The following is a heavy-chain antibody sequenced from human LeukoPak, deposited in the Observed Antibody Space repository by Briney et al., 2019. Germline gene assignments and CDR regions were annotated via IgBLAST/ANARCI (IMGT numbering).Heavy chain of an antibody. V-gene: IGHV3-7*01. J-gene: IGHJ4*02. CDR1: GFTFSNFW. CDR3: VRNLPVTGY. D-gene: IGHD2-8*02. Sequence: GGSLRLSCAASGFTFSNFWISWVRQAPGKGLEWVANIKTDGSATYYADSVKGRFTISRDNAKNSLYLEINSLRVEDTAVYYCVRNLPVTGYWGQGTLVTVSS. CDR2: IKTDGSAT.